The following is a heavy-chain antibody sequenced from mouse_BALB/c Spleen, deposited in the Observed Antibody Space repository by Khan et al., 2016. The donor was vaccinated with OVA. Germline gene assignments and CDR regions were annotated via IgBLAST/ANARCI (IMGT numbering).Heavy chain of an antibody. CDR1: GYTFTTYW. CDR3: RRDRIGN. CDR2: INPTSGYT. J-gene: IGHJ2*01. Sequence: VQLQQSGAELAKPGASVKMSCKASGYTFTTYWMHWVKQRPGQGLEWIGNINPTSGYTDYNDKFKGRATLSADKSSSTAYMQLNSPTSTDSAGYYCRRDRIGNWGQGTTLTVSS. V-gene: IGHV1-7*01.